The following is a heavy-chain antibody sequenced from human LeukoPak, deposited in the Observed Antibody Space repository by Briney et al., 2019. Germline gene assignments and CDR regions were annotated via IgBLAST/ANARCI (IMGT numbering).Heavy chain of an antibody. CDR2: INPNSGGT. D-gene: IGHD3-9*01. V-gene: IGHV1-2*02. J-gene: IGHJ4*02. CDR3: AIFYDILTGYDY. Sequence: ASAKVPCKASGYTFTGYYMHWVRQAPGQGLEWMGWINPNSGGTDYAQKFQGRVTMTRDTSISTAYMELSSLRSEDTAMYYCAIFYDILTGYDYWGQGTLVTVSS. CDR1: GYTFTGYY.